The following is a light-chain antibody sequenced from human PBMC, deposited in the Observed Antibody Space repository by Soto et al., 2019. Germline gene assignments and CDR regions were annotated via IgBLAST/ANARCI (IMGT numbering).Light chain of an antibody. V-gene: IGLV2-23*01. Sequence: QSALTQPASVSGSPGQSITITCSGTRSDVGSYNLVSWYQQHPGKAPKLMIYEDSKRPSGVSNRFSGSKSGDTASLTISGLQAEDEADYYCCSYAGSSTWVFGGWTKLTVL. CDR1: RSDVGSYNL. J-gene: IGLJ3*02. CDR2: EDS. CDR3: CSYAGSSTWV.